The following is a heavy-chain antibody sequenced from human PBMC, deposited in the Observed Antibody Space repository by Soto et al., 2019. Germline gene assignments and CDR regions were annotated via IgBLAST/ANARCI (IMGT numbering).Heavy chain of an antibody. CDR1: GFTFSSYA. V-gene: IGHV3-23*01. D-gene: IGHD6-6*01. Sequence: EVQLLESGGGLVQPGGSLRLSCAASGFTFSSYAMSWVRQAPGKGLEWVSAISGSGGSTYYADSVKGRFTISRDNSKNTLYLQRNSLRAEDTAVYYCATATYVLAARPKNAFDIWGQGTMVTVSS. J-gene: IGHJ3*02. CDR3: ATATYVLAARPKNAFDI. CDR2: ISGSGGST.